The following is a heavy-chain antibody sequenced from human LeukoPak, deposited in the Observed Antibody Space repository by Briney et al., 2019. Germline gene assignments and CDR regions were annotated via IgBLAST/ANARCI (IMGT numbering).Heavy chain of an antibody. CDR2: ISYDGSNK. V-gene: IGHV3-30-3*01. CDR1: GFSFSDYA. Sequence: GRSLRLSCAASGFSFSDYAMHWVRQAPGKGLEWVAVISYDGSNKYYANSVKGRFTISRDNSKNTLYLQMNSLRAEDTAVYYCARGSHPKLYYYYMDVWGKGTTVTVSS. D-gene: IGHD3-16*01. CDR3: ARGSHPKLYYYYMDV. J-gene: IGHJ6*03.